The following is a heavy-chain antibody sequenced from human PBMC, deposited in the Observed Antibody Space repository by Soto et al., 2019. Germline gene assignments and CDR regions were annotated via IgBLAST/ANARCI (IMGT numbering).Heavy chain of an antibody. CDR1: GFTFSSYA. CDR2: ISGSGGST. D-gene: IGHD1-26*01. Sequence: PVGSLRLSCAASGFTFSSYAMSWVRQAPGEGLEWVSAISGSGGSTYYADSVKGRFTISRDNSKNTLYLQMNSLRTEDTAVYYCAKEGLSGSYAWGQGTLVTVSS. J-gene: IGHJ5*02. V-gene: IGHV3-23*01. CDR3: AKEGLSGSYA.